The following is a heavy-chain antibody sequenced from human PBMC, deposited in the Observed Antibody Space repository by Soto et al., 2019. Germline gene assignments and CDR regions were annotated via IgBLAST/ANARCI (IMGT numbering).Heavy chain of an antibody. CDR2: IYPGDSDT. V-gene: IGHV5-51*01. J-gene: IGHJ5*02. D-gene: IGHD2-15*01. CDR3: ARLGGCSGGSCYTPNWFDP. Sequence: GESLKISCKGSGYSFTSYWIGWVRQMPGKGLEWMGIIYPGDSDTRYSPSFQGPVPISADKSISTASRQWSSLKDSDTAMYYCARLGGCSGGSCYTPNWFDPWGQGTLVTVSS. CDR1: GYSFTSYW.